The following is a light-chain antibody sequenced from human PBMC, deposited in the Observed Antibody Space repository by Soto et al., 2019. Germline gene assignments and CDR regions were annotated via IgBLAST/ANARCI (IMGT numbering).Light chain of an antibody. CDR2: AAS. CDR1: QSVSRNY. V-gene: IGKV3-20*01. J-gene: IGKJ1*01. CDR3: QHYGRSPWT. Sequence: EILLTQSPGTLSLSPGERATLTCRASQSVSRNYLAWYHHKPGQAPRLLIHAASSRATGIPDRFRGSGSGTDFTLTISRLEPEDFAVYYCQHYGRSPWTFGQGTKVEI.